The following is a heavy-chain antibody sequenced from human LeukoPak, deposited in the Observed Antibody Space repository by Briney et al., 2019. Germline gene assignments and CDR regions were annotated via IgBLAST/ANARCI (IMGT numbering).Heavy chain of an antibody. CDR1: GFTFSSYW. CDR3: AKFRDGAT. D-gene: IGHD2-21*01. CDR2: INTDGST. Sequence: GGSQRLSCAASGFTFSSYWMHWVRQAPGKGLVWVSHINTDGSTSYADSVKGRFTISRDNAKNTLYLQMNSLRAEDTAVYYCAKFRDGATWGQGTLVTVSS. V-gene: IGHV3-74*01. J-gene: IGHJ5*02.